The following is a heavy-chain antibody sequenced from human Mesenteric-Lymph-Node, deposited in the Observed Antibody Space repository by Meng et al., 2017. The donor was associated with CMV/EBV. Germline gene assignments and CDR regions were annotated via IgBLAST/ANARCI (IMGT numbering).Heavy chain of an antibody. D-gene: IGHD6-6*01. CDR1: GFTFNTYG. CDR3: ARDLVPLEYSSSWAY. Sequence: GESLKISCAASGFTFNTYGMHWVRQAPGKGLEWVSSITSRSTYIYYADSMKGRITISRDNAKNSLYLQMNSLRAEDTAVYYCARDLVPLEYSSSWAYWGQGTLVTVSS. CDR2: ITSRSTYI. J-gene: IGHJ4*02. V-gene: IGHV3-21*01.